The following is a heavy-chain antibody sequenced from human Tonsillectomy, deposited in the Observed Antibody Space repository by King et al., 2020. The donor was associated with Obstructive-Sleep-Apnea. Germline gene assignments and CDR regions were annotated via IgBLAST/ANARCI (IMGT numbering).Heavy chain of an antibody. V-gene: IGHV3-23*04. CDR2: ISVSGGST. CDR1: VFTFSSYA. CDR3: AKDRFGAVAGFDY. J-gene: IGHJ4*02. Sequence: VQLVESGGGLVQPGGSLRLSCAASVFTFSSYAMSWVRQAPGKGLEWVSSISVSGGSTYYADSVKGRFTISRDNSQNTLYLQMNSLRAEDTAVYYCAKDRFGAVAGFDYWGQGTLVTVSS. D-gene: IGHD6-19*01.